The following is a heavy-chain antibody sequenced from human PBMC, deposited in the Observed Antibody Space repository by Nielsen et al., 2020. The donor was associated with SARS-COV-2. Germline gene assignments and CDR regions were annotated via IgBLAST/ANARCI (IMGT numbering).Heavy chain of an antibody. CDR1: GGSFSGYY. V-gene: IGHV4-34*01. D-gene: IGHD3-10*01. J-gene: IGHJ6*02. CDR2: INHSGST. Sequence: GSLRLSCAVYGGSFSGYYWSWIRQPPGKGLEWIGEINHSGSTNYNPSLKSRVTISVDTSKNQFSLKLSSVTAADTAVYYCASLTPFRGRIGYYGMDVWGQGTTVTVSS. CDR3: ASLTPFRGRIGYYGMDV.